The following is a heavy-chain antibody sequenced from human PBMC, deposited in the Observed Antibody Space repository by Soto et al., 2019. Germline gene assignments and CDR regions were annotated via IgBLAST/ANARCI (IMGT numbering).Heavy chain of an antibody. Sequence: XSVKVSCKASGYTFTCYYMHWVRQAPGQGLEWMGWINPNSGGTNYAQKFQGRVTMTRDTSISTAYMELSRLRSDDTAVYYCARVQWELLRYYFDYWGQGTLVTVSS. CDR2: INPNSGGT. CDR1: GYTFTCYY. D-gene: IGHD1-26*01. V-gene: IGHV1-2*02. J-gene: IGHJ4*02. CDR3: ARVQWELLRYYFDY.